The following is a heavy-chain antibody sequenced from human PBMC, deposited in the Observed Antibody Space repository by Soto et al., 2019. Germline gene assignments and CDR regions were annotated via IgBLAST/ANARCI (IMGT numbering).Heavy chain of an antibody. CDR2: ISSSSSYT. V-gene: IGHV3-11*06. CDR1: GFTFRDYC. CDR3: ARAAPDYSISYFDY. J-gene: IGHJ4*02. D-gene: IGHD4-4*01. Sequence: PGVSLRLSCAASGFTFRDYCMSWIRQAPGKGLEWVSYISSSSSYTNYADSVKGRFTISRDNAKNSLYLQMNSLRAEDTAVYYCARAAPDYSISYFDYWGQGTRVTVSS.